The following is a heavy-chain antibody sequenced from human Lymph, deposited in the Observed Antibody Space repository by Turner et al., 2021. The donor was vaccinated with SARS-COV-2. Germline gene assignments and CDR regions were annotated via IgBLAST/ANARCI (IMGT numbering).Heavy chain of an antibody. CDR2: IIPILHIA. J-gene: IGHJ6*02. V-gene: IGHV1-69*10. CDR1: GGTFSSYA. D-gene: IGHD3-10*01. Sequence: QVQLVQSGAEVKKPGSSVKVSCKASGGTFSSYAISWVRQAPGQGLEWRGGIIPILHIATYAQKFQGRVTITPDKSTRTAYMELSSLRSGDTAVFYCARVVGGFGELGYYYYYGMDVWGQGTTVTVSS. CDR3: ARVVGGFGELGYYYYYGMDV.